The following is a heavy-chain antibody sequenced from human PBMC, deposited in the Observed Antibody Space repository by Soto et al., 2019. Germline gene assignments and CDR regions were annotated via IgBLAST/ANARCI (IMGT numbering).Heavy chain of an antibody. CDR3: ARTESGYSYGFADV. Sequence: HGESLKISCKGFGYRFTSYWIGWVRQMPGKGLEWMGIINPYDSDTRYSPSFQGQVTISADKSISTAYLQWSSLKASDTAMYYCARTESGYSYGFADVWGQGTTVTVSS. D-gene: IGHD5-18*01. V-gene: IGHV5-51*01. CDR2: INPYDSDT. J-gene: IGHJ6*02. CDR1: GYRFTSYW.